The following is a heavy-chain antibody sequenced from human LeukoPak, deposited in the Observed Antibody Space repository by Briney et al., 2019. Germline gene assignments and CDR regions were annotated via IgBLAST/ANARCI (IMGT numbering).Heavy chain of an antibody. J-gene: IGHJ6*03. CDR2: MNPNSGNT. V-gene: IGHV1-8*02. D-gene: IGHD3/OR15-3a*01. CDR1: GYTFTSYD. CDR3: ARALSWTTESYYYMDV. Sequence: ASVKVSCKASGYTFTSYDINWVRQATGQGLEWMGWMNPNSGNTGYAQNFQDRVTMTKNTSITTAYMDLSSLRSEDTAVYYCARALSWTTESYYYMDVWGKGTTVTVSS.